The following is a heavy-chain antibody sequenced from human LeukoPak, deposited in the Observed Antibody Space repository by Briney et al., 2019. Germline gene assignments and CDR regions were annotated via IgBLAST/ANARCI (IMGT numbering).Heavy chain of an antibody. J-gene: IGHJ6*02. CDR1: GYTFTSYY. CDR3: ATESLNYYDKDYGMDV. Sequence: GASVKVSCKASGYTFTSYYMHWVRQAPGQGLEWMGIINPSGGSTSYAQKFQGRVTMTRDTSTSTVYMELSSLRSEDTAVYYCATESLNYYDKDYGMDVWGQGTTVTVSS. D-gene: IGHD3-22*01. V-gene: IGHV1-46*01. CDR2: INPSGGST.